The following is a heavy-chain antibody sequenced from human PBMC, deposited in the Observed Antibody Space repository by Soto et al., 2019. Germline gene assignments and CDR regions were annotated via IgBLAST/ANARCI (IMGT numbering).Heavy chain of an antibody. CDR3: ATALTPTDY. J-gene: IGHJ4*02. V-gene: IGHV1-18*01. CDR1: GYTFTSYG. CDR2: ISAQNGNT. Sequence: QVQLVQSGAEVKKPGASVKVSCKASGYTFTSYGISWVRQAPGQGLEWMGWISAQNGNTIYAQKLQGRVTMTTDTSTRTAYMAPRSLRPADPAGDSCATALTPTDYWGRGTLVTVPS. D-gene: IGHD3-9*01.